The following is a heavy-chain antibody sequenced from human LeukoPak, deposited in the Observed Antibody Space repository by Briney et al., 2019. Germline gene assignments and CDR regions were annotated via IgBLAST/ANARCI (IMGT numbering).Heavy chain of an antibody. CDR3: ARYLRGSHFDY. Sequence: PSETLSLTCTVSGGSISSRSYYWGWIRPPPGKGLQWIASIYYSEITYYNPSLKSRVTISVDTTKNQFSLNLSSVTAADTAVYYCARYLRGSHFDYWGQGTLVTVSS. CDR2: IYYSEIT. D-gene: IGHD1-26*01. V-gene: IGHV4-39*01. J-gene: IGHJ4*02. CDR1: GGSISSRSYY.